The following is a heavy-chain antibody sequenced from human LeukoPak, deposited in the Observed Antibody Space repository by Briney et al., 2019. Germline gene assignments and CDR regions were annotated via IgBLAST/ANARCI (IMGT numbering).Heavy chain of an antibody. J-gene: IGHJ5*02. CDR2: IYYSGST. Sequence: SETLSLTCTVSGGSISSYYWSWIRQPPGKGLEWIGYIYYSGSTNYNPSLKSRVTISVGTSKNQFSLKLSSVTAADTAVYYCARDRGWFDPWGQGTLVTVSS. V-gene: IGHV4-59*01. CDR3: ARDRGWFDP. CDR1: GGSISSYY.